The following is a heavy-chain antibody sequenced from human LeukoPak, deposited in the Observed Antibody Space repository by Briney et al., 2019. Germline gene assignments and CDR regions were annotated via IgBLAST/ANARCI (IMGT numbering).Heavy chain of an antibody. J-gene: IGHJ5*02. D-gene: IGHD3-22*01. CDR3: ARARGLLLRSWFDP. CDR2: IYYSGST. Sequence: SETLSLTCAVSGGSVSSGGYYWSWIRQPPGKGLEWIGYIYYSGSTNYNPSLKSRVTISVDTSKNHFSLKLSSVTAADTAVYYCARARGLLLRSWFDPWGQGTLVTVSS. V-gene: IGHV4-61*08. CDR1: GGSVSSGGYY.